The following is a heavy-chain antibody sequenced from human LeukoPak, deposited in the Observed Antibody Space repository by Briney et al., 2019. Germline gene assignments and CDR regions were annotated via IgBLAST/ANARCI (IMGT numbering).Heavy chain of an antibody. D-gene: IGHD1-26*01. J-gene: IGHJ2*01. V-gene: IGHV4-39*01. CDR3: ARLWESGYWCFDL. CDR2: ISYTGSN. Sequence: SETLSLTCTVSGGSFNSRNYYWAWIRQPPGKGLGWIGSISYTGSNYYNPSLKSRVNRSVDTSKNQVSLRLSSVTAADAAVYYCARLWESGYWCFDLWGRGTLVTVSS. CDR1: GGSFNSRNYY.